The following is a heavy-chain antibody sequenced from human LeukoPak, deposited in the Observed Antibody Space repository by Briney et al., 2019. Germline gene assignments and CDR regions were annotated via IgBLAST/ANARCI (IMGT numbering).Heavy chain of an antibody. CDR1: GFTFSTYA. CDR3: ATGARLGSYFDY. V-gene: IGHV3-48*03. J-gene: IGHJ4*02. CDR2: ISSRGDTI. D-gene: IGHD1-26*01. Sequence: GGSLRLSCAASGFTFSTYAMTWVRQAPGKGLEWISYISSRGDTIYCADSVRGRFTISRDSAKSSLYLQMNSLRAEDTAVYYCATGARLGSYFDYWGQGTLVTVSS.